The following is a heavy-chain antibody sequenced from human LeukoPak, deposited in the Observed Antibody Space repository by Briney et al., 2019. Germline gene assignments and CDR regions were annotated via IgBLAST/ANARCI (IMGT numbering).Heavy chain of an antibody. CDR2: IIPIFGTA. Sequence: ASVKVSCKASGGTFISYAISWVRQAPGQGLEWRGGIIPIFGTANYAQKFQGRVTITADKSTSTAYMELSSLRSEDTAVYYCARGCSGGSCPFDYWGQGTLVTVSS. J-gene: IGHJ4*02. CDR3: ARGCSGGSCPFDY. V-gene: IGHV1-69*06. CDR1: GGTFISYA. D-gene: IGHD2-15*01.